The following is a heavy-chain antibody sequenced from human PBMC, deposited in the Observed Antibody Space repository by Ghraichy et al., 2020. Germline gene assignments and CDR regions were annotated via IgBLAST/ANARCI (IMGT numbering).Heavy chain of an antibody. D-gene: IGHD3-10*01. CDR1: GFTFSSYV. CDR2: ISSTGGGI. V-gene: IGHV3-23*01. Sequence: GSLRLSCAASGFTFSSYVMYWVRQAPGKGLEWVSVISSTGGGIYYADSVKGRFTISRDNSKNTLFLQMNSLRAEDTAVYYCAKDRDYYGSGSSLDYWGQGTLVTVSS. J-gene: IGHJ4*02. CDR3: AKDRDYYGSGSSLDY.